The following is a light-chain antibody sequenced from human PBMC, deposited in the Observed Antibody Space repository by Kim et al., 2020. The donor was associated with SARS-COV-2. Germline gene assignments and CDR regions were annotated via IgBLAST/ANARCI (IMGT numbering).Light chain of an antibody. CDR1: ENIGNG. CDR2: DAS. Sequence: ASLGDSVTIICRATENIGNGLAWYQQKPGKAPNLLIYDASNLKSGVPSRFSGSGSGTEFSLIINTLQPEDFAVYYCQEYDSYPWTFGPGTKVDIK. CDR3: QEYDSYPWT. V-gene: IGKV1-5*02. J-gene: IGKJ1*01.